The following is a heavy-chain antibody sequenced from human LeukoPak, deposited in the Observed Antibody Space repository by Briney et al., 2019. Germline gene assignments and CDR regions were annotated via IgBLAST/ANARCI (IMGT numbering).Heavy chain of an antibody. CDR1: GFIFSSYA. D-gene: IGHD3-10*01. V-gene: IGHV3-30-3*01. CDR2: ISYDGSNK. Sequence: GRSLRLSCAASGFIFSSYAMHWVRQAPGKGLEWVAVISYDGSNKYYADSVKGRFTISRDNSKNTLYLQMNSLRAEDTAVYYCAKDRALLWFGELPNYFDYWGQGTLVTVSS. CDR3: AKDRALLWFGELPNYFDY. J-gene: IGHJ4*02.